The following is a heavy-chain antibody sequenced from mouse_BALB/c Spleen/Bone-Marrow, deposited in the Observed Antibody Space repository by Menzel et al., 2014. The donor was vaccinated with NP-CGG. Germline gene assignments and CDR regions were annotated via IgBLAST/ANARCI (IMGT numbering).Heavy chain of an antibody. Sequence: DVHLVESGAELVKPGASVKLSCTASGFNIKDTYMHWVKQRPEQGLEWIGRIDPANGNTKYDPKFQGKATITADTSSNTAYLQLSSLTSEDTAVYYCAPYYYGSSSFAYWGRGTLVTVSA. D-gene: IGHD1-1*01. V-gene: IGHV14-3*02. J-gene: IGHJ3*01. CDR3: APYYYGSSSFAY. CDR2: IDPANGNT. CDR1: GFNIKDTY.